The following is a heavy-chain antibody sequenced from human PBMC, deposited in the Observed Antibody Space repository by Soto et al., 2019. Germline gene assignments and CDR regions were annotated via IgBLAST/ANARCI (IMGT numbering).Heavy chain of an antibody. V-gene: IGHV2-5*02. CDR1: GFSLSTSGVG. CDR2: IYWDDDK. J-gene: IGHJ3*02. Sequence: QITLKESGPTLVKPTQTLTLTCTFSGFSLSTSGVGVGWIRQPPGKALECLALIYWDDDKRYSPSLKSSLTNTKDTSKNQVVLTMTNMDPVETATYYCAHRRQDYAFDIWGQGTMVTVSS. CDR3: AHRRQDYAFDI.